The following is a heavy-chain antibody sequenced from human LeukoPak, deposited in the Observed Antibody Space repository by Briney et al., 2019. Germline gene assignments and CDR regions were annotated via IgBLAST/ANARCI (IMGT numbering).Heavy chain of an antibody. CDR1: GYTFTSYC. D-gene: IGHD3-9*01. CDR2: ISAENGNT. Sequence: ASVKVSCKASGYTFTSYCISWVRQSPGQGLELMGFISAENGNTNYAQKLQGRVTMTTDTSTSTAYMELRSLRSDDTAVYYCASFYTYYDILTGYRPYYYYGMDVWGQGTTVTVSS. J-gene: IGHJ6*02. CDR3: ASFYTYYDILTGYRPYYYYGMDV. V-gene: IGHV1-18*01.